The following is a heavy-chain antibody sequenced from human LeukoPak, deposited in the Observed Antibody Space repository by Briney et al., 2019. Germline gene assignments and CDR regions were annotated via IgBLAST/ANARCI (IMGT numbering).Heavy chain of an antibody. J-gene: IGHJ4*02. CDR1: GDSVSINSAA. CDR3: ARRTGFDSGHYFDY. CDR2: TSYRSKWYN. Sequence: SQTLSLTCAFSGDSVSINSAAWNWIRQSPSRGLEWLGRTSYRSKWYNDYAVSVKSRITINPDTSKNQFSLKLSSVTAADTAVYYCARRTGFDSGHYFDYWGQGILVTVSS. D-gene: IGHD6-19*01. V-gene: IGHV6-1*01.